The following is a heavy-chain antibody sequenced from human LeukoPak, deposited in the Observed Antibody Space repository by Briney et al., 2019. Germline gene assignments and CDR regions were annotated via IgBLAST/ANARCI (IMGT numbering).Heavy chain of an antibody. CDR1: GFTFSTYA. D-gene: IGHD2-15*01. CDR3: AREYCSGGSCYSNGLDY. Sequence: GGSLRLSCAASGFTFSTYAMHWVRQAPGKGLEWVAVISYDGSNKYYADSVKGRFTISRDNSKNTLYLQMNSLRAEDTAVYYCAREYCSGGSCYSNGLDYWGQGTLVTVSS. J-gene: IGHJ4*02. CDR2: ISYDGSNK. V-gene: IGHV3-30*04.